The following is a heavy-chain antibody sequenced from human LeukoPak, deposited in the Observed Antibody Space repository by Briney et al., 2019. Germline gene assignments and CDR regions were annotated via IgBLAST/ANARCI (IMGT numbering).Heavy chain of an antibody. Sequence: GGSLRLSCAASGFTFDDYAMHWVRQAPGKGLEWVSGISWNNSSIGYADSVKGRFTISRDNAKNSLYLQMNSLRAEDTALYYCAKDRMATSIYPDYWGQGTLVTVSS. CDR1: GFTFDDYA. V-gene: IGHV3-9*01. J-gene: IGHJ4*02. D-gene: IGHD5-24*01. CDR3: AKDRMATSIYPDY. CDR2: ISWNNSSI.